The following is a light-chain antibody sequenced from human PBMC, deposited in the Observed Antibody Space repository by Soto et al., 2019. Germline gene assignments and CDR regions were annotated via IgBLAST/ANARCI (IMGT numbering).Light chain of an antibody. CDR3: QQYETFSGT. J-gene: IGKJ1*01. CDR2: DAS. V-gene: IGKV1-5*01. Sequence: DIRMTQSPSTLSAYVGDTVTVTCRASQSVSGWLAWYQQKPGEAPKLLIYDASALPRGVPSRFSGSGSETKFTLTIASLQPDDFATYYCQQYETFSGTFGPGTKVDIK. CDR1: QSVSGW.